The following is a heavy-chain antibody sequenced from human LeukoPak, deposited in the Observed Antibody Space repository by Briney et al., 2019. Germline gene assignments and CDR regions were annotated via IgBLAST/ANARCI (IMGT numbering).Heavy chain of an antibody. Sequence: GGSLRLSCAASGFTFSSYGMHWVRQAPGEWLEWVAFIPYDGSNKYYADSLKGRFSISRDNSKNTLYLQMNSLRAEDTAVYYCAKDGELYSSGWYLNYWGQGTLVTVSS. CDR1: GFTFSSYG. CDR2: IPYDGSNK. V-gene: IGHV3-30*02. D-gene: IGHD6-19*01. J-gene: IGHJ4*02. CDR3: AKDGELYSSGWYLNY.